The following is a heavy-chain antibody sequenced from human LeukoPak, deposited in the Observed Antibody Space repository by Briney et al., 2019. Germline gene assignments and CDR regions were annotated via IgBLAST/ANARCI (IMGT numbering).Heavy chain of an antibody. CDR3: AGGRSSSSGHMDV. CDR1: GGTFSSYA. CDR2: IIPILGTA. J-gene: IGHJ6*03. Sequence: GASVKVSCKASGGTFSSYAISWVRQAPGQGLEWMGGIIPILGTANYAQKFQGRVTITTDESTSTAYMEPSSLRSEDTAVYYCAGGRSSSSGHMDVWGKGTTVTVSS. V-gene: IGHV1-69*05. D-gene: IGHD6-6*01.